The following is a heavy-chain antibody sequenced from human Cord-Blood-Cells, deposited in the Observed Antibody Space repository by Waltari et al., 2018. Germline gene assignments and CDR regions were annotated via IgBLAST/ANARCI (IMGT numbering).Heavy chain of an antibody. D-gene: IGHD1-26*01. CDR2: ISSSSSYI. J-gene: IGHJ4*02. CDR3: AISGDSGSYYFDY. Sequence: EVQLVESGGGLVKLGGSLRLSCAAPGFTSSSYTMNWVRRAPGKGLEWVSSISSSSSYIYYADSVKGRFTISRDNAKNSLYLQMNSLRAEDTAVYYCAISGDSGSYYFDYWGQGTLVTVSS. CDR1: GFTSSSYT. V-gene: IGHV3-21*01.